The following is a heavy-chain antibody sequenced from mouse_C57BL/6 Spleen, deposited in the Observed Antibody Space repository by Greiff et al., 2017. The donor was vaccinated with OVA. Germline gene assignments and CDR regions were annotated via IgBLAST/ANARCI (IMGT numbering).Heavy chain of an antibody. CDR2: IYPSDSET. J-gene: IGHJ1*03. Sequence: QVQLQQPGAELVRPGSSVKLSCKASGYTFTSYWMDWVKQRPGQGLEWIGNIYPSDSETHYNQKFKDKATLTVDKSSSTAYMQLSSLTSEDSAVYYCARYGSRWYFDVWGTGTTVTVSS. V-gene: IGHV1-61*01. D-gene: IGHD1-1*01. CDR1: GYTFTSYW. CDR3: ARYGSRWYFDV.